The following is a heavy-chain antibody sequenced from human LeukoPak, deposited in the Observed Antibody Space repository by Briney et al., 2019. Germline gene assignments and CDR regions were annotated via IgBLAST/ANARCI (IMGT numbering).Heavy chain of an antibody. CDR1: GFSFSSYI. J-gene: IGHJ6*02. Sequence: GGSLRLSCAASGFSFSSYIMSWVRQAPGKGLEWVSSLSSSSTYIYYADSVKGRFTISRDNAKNSLYLQMNSLSVEDTAVYYCARDYDSDVWGQGTTVTVSS. V-gene: IGHV3-21*01. D-gene: IGHD3-3*01. CDR2: LSSSSTYI. CDR3: ARDYDSDV.